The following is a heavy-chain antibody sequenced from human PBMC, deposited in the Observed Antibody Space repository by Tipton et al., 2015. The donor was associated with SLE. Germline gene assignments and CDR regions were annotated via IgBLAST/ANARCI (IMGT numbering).Heavy chain of an antibody. CDR3: AKEVTSFTWGRHYYGMDV. V-gene: IGHV4-61*01. D-gene: IGHD3-16*01. CDR2: IFYNGYT. Sequence: TLSLTCSVSGGSVRSGNYYWSWIRQPPGKGLEWIGYIFYNGYTSYSSSLKSRVTIAVDTSKNQFSLNLTSVTAADTAVYYCAKEVTSFTWGRHYYGMDVWGQGTTVTVSS. J-gene: IGHJ6*02. CDR1: GGSVRSGNYY.